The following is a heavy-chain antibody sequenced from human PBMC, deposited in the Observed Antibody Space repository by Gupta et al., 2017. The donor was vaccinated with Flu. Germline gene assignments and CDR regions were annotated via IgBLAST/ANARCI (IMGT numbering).Heavy chain of an antibody. CDR1: SFPFRSYW. J-gene: IGHJ4*02. CDR2: INQDGTTI. V-gene: IGHV3-7*01. CDR3: ARDRGWLQHDD. D-gene: IGHD5-12*01. Sequence: EVRPVEPGGGLVQTGGSLRLSCTVSSFPFRSYWMSWIRQAPGKGLEWVSNINQDGTTINYVDSVKGRFTISRDNAKNSLYLQIDSLRLDDTAIYYCARDRGWLQHDDWDQGILVTVSS.